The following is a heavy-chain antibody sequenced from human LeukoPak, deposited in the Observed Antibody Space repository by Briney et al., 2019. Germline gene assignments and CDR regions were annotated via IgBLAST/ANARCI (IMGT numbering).Heavy chain of an antibody. J-gene: IGHJ4*02. D-gene: IGHD3-22*01. Sequence: SETLSLTRAVYGGSFSGYYWSWIRQPPGKGLEWIGEINHSGSTNYNPSLKSRVTISVDTSKNQFSLKLSSVTAADTAVYYCARVPARAYYDTSGYPQAALDYWGQGTLVTVSS. V-gene: IGHV4-34*01. CDR3: ARVPARAYYDTSGYPQAALDY. CDR2: INHSGST. CDR1: GGSFSGYY.